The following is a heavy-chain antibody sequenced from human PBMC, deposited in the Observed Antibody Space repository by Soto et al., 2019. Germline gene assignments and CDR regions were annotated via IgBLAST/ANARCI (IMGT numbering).Heavy chain of an antibody. D-gene: IGHD4-17*01. CDR2: IGGSGGST. CDR3: AKDYGDYARYFDY. J-gene: IGHJ4*02. Sequence: VQLLESGGGLVQPGGSLRLSCAASGFTFSSYAMGWVRQAPGKGLEWVSVIGGSGGSTSYADSVKGRFTISRDNSKNTLYLQMNSLRAEDTAAYYCAKDYGDYARYFDYWGQGPLVTVSS. V-gene: IGHV3-23*01. CDR1: GFTFSSYA.